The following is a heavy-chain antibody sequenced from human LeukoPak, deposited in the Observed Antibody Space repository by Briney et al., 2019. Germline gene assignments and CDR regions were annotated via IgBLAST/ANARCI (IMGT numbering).Heavy chain of an antibody. CDR3: ARDPDYYDSSGYYDY. D-gene: IGHD3-22*01. J-gene: IGHJ4*02. Sequence: SVKVSCKASGGTFSSYAISWVRQAPGQGLEWMGRIIPVFGTAKYAQKFQGRVTINTDESTSTAYMEMSSLRSEDTAVYYCARDPDYYDSSGYYDYWGQGTLVTVSS. V-gene: IGHV1-69*05. CDR1: GGTFSSYA. CDR2: IIPVFGTA.